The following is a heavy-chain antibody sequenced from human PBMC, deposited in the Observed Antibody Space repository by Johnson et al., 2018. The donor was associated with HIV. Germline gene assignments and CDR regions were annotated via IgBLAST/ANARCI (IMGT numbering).Heavy chain of an antibody. CDR1: GFTFSSYA. CDR3: TTARTYF. Sequence: QVQLVESGGGVVQPGRSLRLSCAASGFTFSSYAMHWVRQAPGKGLEWVAVISYDGGNKYYADSVKGRFTISRDNSKNTLYLQMNSLKTEDTAVYYCTTARTYFWGQGTMVTVSS. CDR2: ISYDGGNK. J-gene: IGHJ3*01. D-gene: IGHD2-8*01. V-gene: IGHV3-30*04.